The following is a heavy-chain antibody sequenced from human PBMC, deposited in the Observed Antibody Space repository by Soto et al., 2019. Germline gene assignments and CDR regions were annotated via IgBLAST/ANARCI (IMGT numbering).Heavy chain of an antibody. CDR2: INAGNGNT. CDR3: ARISGYDLIDDY. J-gene: IGHJ4*02. V-gene: IGHV1-3*05. CDR1: GYTFTSYA. Sequence: QVQLVQSGAEEKKPWASVKVSCQASGYTFTSYAMHWVRQAPGQRLEWMGWINAGNGNTKYSQKVQGRVTITRDTSASTAHMELSSLSSEDTAVYYCARISGYDLIDDYWGQGTLVTFSS. D-gene: IGHD3-22*01.